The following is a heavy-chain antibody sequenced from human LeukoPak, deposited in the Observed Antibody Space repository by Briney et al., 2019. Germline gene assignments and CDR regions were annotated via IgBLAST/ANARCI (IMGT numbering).Heavy chain of an antibody. Sequence: SETLSLTCTVSGGSISSYYWSWIRQPAGKGLEWIGRIYTSGSTNYNPSLKSRVTKSVDTSKNQFSLKLSSVTAADTAVYYCARVICSSTSCRIDYWGQGTLVTVSS. D-gene: IGHD2-2*01. J-gene: IGHJ4*02. V-gene: IGHV4-4*07. CDR1: GGSISSYY. CDR2: IYTSGST. CDR3: ARVICSSTSCRIDY.